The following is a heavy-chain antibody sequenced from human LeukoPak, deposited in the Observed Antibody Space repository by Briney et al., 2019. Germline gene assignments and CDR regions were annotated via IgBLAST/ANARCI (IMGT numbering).Heavy chain of an antibody. J-gene: IGHJ4*02. CDR2: IWYDGSSK. V-gene: IGHV3-33*06. Sequence: PGRSLRLSCAASGFTFSSYGMHWVRQAPGKGLEWVAVIWYDGSSKSYADSVKGRFTISRDNSKNTLYLQMNSLRVEDTAVYYCAKDPGDYVWGNYFDYWGQGTLVTVSS. CDR1: GFTFSSYG. D-gene: IGHD3-16*01. CDR3: AKDPGDYVWGNYFDY.